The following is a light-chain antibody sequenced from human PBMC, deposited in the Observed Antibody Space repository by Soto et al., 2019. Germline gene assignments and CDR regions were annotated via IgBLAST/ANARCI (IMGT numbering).Light chain of an antibody. J-gene: IGKJ3*01. V-gene: IGKV1-39*01. CDR3: QQTYYAPPR. CDR1: QSINNY. CDR2: GAS. Sequence: DRQSIEYPNSVSAAAGDRVTITCRASQSINNYLNWYQHRHGEAPKLLIFGASSLQRGVPSRFSGSGSGTEFTLTIRSLQREDFAPPYCQQTYYAPPRFGPGTKLDIK.